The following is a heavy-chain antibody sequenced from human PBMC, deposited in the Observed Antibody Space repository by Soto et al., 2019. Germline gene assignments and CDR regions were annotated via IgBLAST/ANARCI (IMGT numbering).Heavy chain of an antibody. Sequence: QVQLVQSGAEVKKPGSSVKVSCKASGDTFSSYTISWVRQAPGQGLEWMGRIIPILGIANYAQKEQGRVTHTAAKTTSTAYRELSSLRSEDTAVYYGARARYSGYDYEDYFDYWGQGTLVTVSS. CDR2: IIPILGIA. V-gene: IGHV1-69*02. CDR1: GDTFSSYT. D-gene: IGHD5-12*01. J-gene: IGHJ4*02. CDR3: ARARYSGYDYEDYFDY.